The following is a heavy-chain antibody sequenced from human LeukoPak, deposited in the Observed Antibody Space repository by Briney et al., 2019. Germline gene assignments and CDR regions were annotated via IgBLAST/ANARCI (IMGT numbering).Heavy chain of an antibody. CDR2: ISSSSSYI. J-gene: IGHJ4*02. Sequence: GGSLRLSCAASGFTFSSYSMNWVRQAPGKGLEWVSSISSSSSYIYYADSAKGRFTISRDNAKNSLYLQMNSLRAEDTAVYYCAREQDYGGTLDYWGQGTLVTVSS. CDR3: AREQDYGGTLDY. D-gene: IGHD4-23*01. V-gene: IGHV3-21*01. CDR1: GFTFSSYS.